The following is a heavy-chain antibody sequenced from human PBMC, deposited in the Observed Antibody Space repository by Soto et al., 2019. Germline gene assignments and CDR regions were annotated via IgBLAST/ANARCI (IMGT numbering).Heavy chain of an antibody. J-gene: IGHJ6*02. CDR1: GYTFTSYY. CDR2: INPSGGST. CDR3: AMPGRYSSSSVGGLWDYNYGMDV. V-gene: IGHV1-46*01. Sequence: GASVKVSCKASGYTFTSYYMRWVRQAPGQGLEWMGIINPSGGSTSYAQKFQGRVTMTRDTSTSTVYMELSSLRSEDTAVYYCAMPGRYSSSSVGGLWDYNYGMDVWGQGTTVTVSS. D-gene: IGHD6-6*01.